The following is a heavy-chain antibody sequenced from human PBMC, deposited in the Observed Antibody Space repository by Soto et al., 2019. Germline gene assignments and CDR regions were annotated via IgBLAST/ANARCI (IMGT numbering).Heavy chain of an antibody. V-gene: IGHV4-59*01. J-gene: IGHJ6*02. D-gene: IGHD3-3*01. CDR3: ARDRKVRGFFEDYYYGMDV. CDR2: IDYSGAT. Sequence: PSETLSLTCTVSGVSITSYYWSWIRQPPGKGLEWIGYIDYSGATNHNPSLKSRVTISVDTSKNQFSLKLSSVTAADTAVYYCARDRKVRGFFEDYYYGMDVWGQGTTVTVSS. CDR1: GVSITSYY.